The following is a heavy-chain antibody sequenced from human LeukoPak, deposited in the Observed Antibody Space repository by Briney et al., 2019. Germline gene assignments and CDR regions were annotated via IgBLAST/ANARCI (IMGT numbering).Heavy chain of an antibody. CDR3: ARQTLGATGYSAFDF. CDR2: ISDSGSPI. Sequence: QPGGSLRLSCAASGFTFSSHEMNWVRQAPGKGLEWLSYISDSGSPIYYADSVKGRFTVSRDNAKNSLYLQMNSLRAEDTALYYCARQTLGATGYSAFDFWGQGTLVTVSS. D-gene: IGHD3-9*01. V-gene: IGHV3-48*03. J-gene: IGHJ3*01. CDR1: GFTFSSHE.